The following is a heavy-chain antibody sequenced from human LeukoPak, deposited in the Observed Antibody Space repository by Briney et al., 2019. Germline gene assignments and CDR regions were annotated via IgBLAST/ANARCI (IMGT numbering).Heavy chain of an antibody. CDR3: ARHLIYNYYYGMDV. J-gene: IGHJ6*02. CDR2: IYYSGST. Sequence: SETLSLTCTVSGGSISSSSYYWSWIRQPPGKGLEWIGYIYYSGSTNYNPSLKSRVTISVDTSKNQFSLKLSSVTAADTAVYYCARHLIYNYYYGMDVWGQGTTVTVSS. D-gene: IGHD5-24*01. V-gene: IGHV4-61*05. CDR1: GGSISSSSYY.